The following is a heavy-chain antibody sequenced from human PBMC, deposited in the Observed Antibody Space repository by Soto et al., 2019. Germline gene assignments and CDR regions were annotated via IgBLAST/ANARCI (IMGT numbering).Heavy chain of an antibody. V-gene: IGHV3-7*03. CDR2: IKTGGSET. CDR3: TSDRYPRFYHGSGSYPYY. CDR1: GFTFSSFW. J-gene: IGHJ4*02. D-gene: IGHD3-10*01. Sequence: GGSLRLSCAASGFTFSSFWMSWVRQAPGKGLEWVANIKTGGSETHYVDSVKGRFTISRDNPKTSLFLQMNSLRVEDTAVYFCTSDRYPRFYHGSGSYPYYWGQGTPVTVS.